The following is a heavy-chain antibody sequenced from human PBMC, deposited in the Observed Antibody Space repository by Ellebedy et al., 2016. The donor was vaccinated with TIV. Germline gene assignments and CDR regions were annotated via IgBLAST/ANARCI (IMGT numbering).Heavy chain of an antibody. V-gene: IGHV4-39*01. J-gene: IGHJ3*02. CDR2: ISYSGST. D-gene: IGHD5-24*01. Sequence: SETLSLXXTVSGGSISGSNFYWGCIRQPPGKGLEWIGSISYSGSTYYSPSLKSRVSTSVTPSKSQFSLKLSSVTATDTAVYYCVRGVTGYNMDAFDIWGQGTMVTVSS. CDR3: VRGVTGYNMDAFDI. CDR1: GGSISGSNFY.